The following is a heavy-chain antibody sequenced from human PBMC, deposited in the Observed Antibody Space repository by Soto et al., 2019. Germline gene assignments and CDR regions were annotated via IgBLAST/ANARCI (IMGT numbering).Heavy chain of an antibody. J-gene: IGHJ4*02. Sequence: GGSLRLSCAASGFTFSSYGMHWVRQAPGKGLEWVAVISYDGSNKYYADSVKGRFTISRDNSKNTLYLQMNSLRAEDTAVYYCAKDRGVVDQLPIMYYFDYWGQGTLVTVSS. V-gene: IGHV3-30*18. CDR2: ISYDGSNK. CDR3: AKDRGVVDQLPIMYYFDY. D-gene: IGHD2-2*01. CDR1: GFTFSSYG.